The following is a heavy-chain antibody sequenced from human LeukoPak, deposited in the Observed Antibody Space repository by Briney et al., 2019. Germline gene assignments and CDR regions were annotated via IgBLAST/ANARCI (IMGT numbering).Heavy chain of an antibody. V-gene: IGHV3-23*01. D-gene: IGHD6-13*01. CDR3: ASPPLIAAGAVY. J-gene: IGHJ4*02. Sequence: GGSLRLSCAASGFTFNNFGRSWVRQAPGKGLEWVSSITDDGRGTSYTDSVKGRFTISRDNSKNTLYLQMNSLRAEDTAVYYCASPPLIAAGAVYWGQGTLVTVSS. CDR1: GFTFNNFG. CDR2: ITDDGRGT.